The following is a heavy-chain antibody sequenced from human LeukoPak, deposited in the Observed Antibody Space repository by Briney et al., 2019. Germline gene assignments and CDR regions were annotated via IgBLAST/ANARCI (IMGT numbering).Heavy chain of an antibody. CDR2: IYYSGST. CDR1: GGSNSSYY. CDR3: ARQPPGQDAFDI. V-gene: IGHV4-59*08. J-gene: IGHJ3*02. Sequence: SETLSLTRTVSGGSNSSYYWSWIRQPPGKGLEWIGYIYYSGSTNYNPSLKSRVTISVDTSKNQFSLKLSSVTAADTAVYYCARQPPGQDAFDIWGQGTMVTVSS.